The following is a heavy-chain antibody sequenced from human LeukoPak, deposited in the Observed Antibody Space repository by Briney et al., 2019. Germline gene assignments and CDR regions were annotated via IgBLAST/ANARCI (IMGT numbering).Heavy chain of an antibody. V-gene: IGHV3-64*04. CDR1: GFTFSSYA. CDR3: AKARPDRIAVAGPFDY. J-gene: IGHJ4*02. CDR2: ISSNGGST. D-gene: IGHD6-19*01. Sequence: GGSLRLSCSASGFTFSSYAMHWVRQAPGKGLEYVSAISSNGGSTYYADSVKGRFTISRDSSKDTLYLQMNRLRVEDTAVYYCAKARPDRIAVAGPFDYWGQGTLVTVSS.